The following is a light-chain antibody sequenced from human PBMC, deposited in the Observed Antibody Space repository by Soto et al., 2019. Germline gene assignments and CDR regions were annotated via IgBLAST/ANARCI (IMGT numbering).Light chain of an antibody. CDR1: QSVSNY. J-gene: IGKJ3*01. Sequence: EIVLTQSPATLSLSPGERATLSCRASQSVSNYLAWYQQKPGQAPRLLIYDASNRATGIPARFSGSVSATDFTLTISSLEPEDFAVDYCQQRSNWLFTFGPGTTVDIK. CDR2: DAS. V-gene: IGKV3-11*01. CDR3: QQRSNWLFT.